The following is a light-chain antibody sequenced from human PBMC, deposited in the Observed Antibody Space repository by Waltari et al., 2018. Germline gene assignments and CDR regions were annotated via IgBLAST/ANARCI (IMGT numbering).Light chain of an antibody. CDR2: KAS. CDR1: QSISDW. Sequence: DIHMTQSPSTLSASVGDRVTIHCRASQSISDWLAWYQQTPGKAPKLLIYKASSLESGVPSRFTGIGSGTEFTLTISSLQPDDFATYYCQPYNSYSIMFGQGTRLEIK. V-gene: IGKV1-5*03. CDR3: QPYNSYSIM. J-gene: IGKJ5*01.